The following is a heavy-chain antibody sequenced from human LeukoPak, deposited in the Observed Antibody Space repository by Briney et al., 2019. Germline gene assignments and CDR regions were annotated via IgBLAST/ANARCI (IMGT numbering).Heavy chain of an antibody. Sequence: SETLSLTCAVSGGSISSGGYSWSWFRRPPGKGLGWIGYFYNFGRLSYNPSLKSRVTISVDRSKNQFSLKLSSGTAADTAVYYCARGPGITAMEPKYYYYYGMDVWGQGTTVTVSS. CDR2: FYNFGRL. J-gene: IGHJ6*02. V-gene: IGHV4-30-2*01. CDR3: ARGPGITAMEPKYYYYYGMDV. D-gene: IGHD5-18*01. CDR1: GGSISSGGYS.